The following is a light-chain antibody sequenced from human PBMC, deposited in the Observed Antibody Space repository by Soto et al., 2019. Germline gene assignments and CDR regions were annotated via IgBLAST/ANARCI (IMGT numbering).Light chain of an antibody. CDR2: GAS. J-gene: IGKJ1*01. CDR3: QQYGSSPWT. Sequence: EIVLTQSPGTLSLSPGEIATLSCMASQSVSSSYLAWYQQKPGQAPRLLIYGASSRATGIPDRFSGSGSGTDFTLTISRLEPEDFAVYYCQQYGSSPWTFGQGTKVE. CDR1: QSVSSSY. V-gene: IGKV3-20*01.